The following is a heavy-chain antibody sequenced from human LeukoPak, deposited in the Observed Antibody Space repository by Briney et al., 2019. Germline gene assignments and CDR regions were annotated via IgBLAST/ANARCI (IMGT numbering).Heavy chain of an antibody. CDR1: GGSISSYY. CDR3: AREYTLYRSGWFLDY. CDR2: IYYSGST. D-gene: IGHD6-19*01. Sequence: SETLSLTCTVSGGSISSYYWSWIRQPPGKGLEWIGYIYYSGSTNYNPSLKSRATISIDTSKNQFSLNLNYVTAADTAVYYCAREYTLYRSGWFLDYWGQGTVVTVSS. V-gene: IGHV4-59*12. J-gene: IGHJ4*02.